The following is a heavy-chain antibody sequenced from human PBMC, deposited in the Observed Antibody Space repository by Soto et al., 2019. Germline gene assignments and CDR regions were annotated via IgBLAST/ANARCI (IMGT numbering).Heavy chain of an antibody. J-gene: IGHJ6*02. CDR2: ISAYNGNT. CDR3: AIGSEQLGYYYYGMDV. CDR1: GYTFTSYG. V-gene: IGHV1-18*04. Sequence: QVQLVQSGAEVKKPGASVKVSCKASGYTFTSYGISWVRQAPGQGLERMGWISAYNGNTNYAQKLQGRVTMTTDTSTSTAYMELRSLRSDDTAVYYCAIGSEQLGYYYYGMDVWGQGTTVTVSS. D-gene: IGHD6-13*01.